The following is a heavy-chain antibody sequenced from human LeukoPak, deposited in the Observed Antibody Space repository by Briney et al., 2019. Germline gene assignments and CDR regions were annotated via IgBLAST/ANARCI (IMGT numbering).Heavy chain of an antibody. D-gene: IGHD2-2*01. CDR2: IWYDGSEK. CDR1: GFAFSSHG. Sequence: GGTLRLSCGASGFAFSSHGMHWVRQAPGRGLEWLSIIWYDGSEKYYADSVKGRFTVSRDNSKNTVYLQMNSLRAEDTAVYYCGKDLGSSARYLDRVDYWGQGTLVTVSS. J-gene: IGHJ4*02. V-gene: IGHV3-33*06. CDR3: GKDLGSSARYLDRVDY.